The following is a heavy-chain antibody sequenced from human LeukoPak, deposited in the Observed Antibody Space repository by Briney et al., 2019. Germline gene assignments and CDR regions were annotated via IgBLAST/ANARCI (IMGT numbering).Heavy chain of an antibody. J-gene: IGHJ6*02. CDR3: ARDSGSDAPVSGYYYGMDF. Sequence: GGSLRLSCAASGFTFSSYGMHWVRQAPGKGLEWVAVIWYDGSNKYYADSVKGRFTISRDNSKNTLYLQMNSLRAEDTAVYYCARDSGSDAPVSGYYYGMDFWGQGTTVTVSS. CDR2: IWYDGSNK. D-gene: IGHD1-26*01. V-gene: IGHV3-33*01. CDR1: GFTFSSYG.